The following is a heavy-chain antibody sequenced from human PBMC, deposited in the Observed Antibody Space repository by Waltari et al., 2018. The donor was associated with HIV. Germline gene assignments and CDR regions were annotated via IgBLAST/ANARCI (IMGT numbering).Heavy chain of an antibody. CDR2: IYTSGST. V-gene: IGHV4-61*02. D-gene: IGHD6-19*01. CDR3: ARDTYSSGWPADYYYYGMDV. CDR1: GGSISSGSYY. J-gene: IGHJ6*02. Sequence: QVQLQESGPGLVKPSQTLSLTCTVSGGSISSGSYYWSWIRQPAGKGLEWIGRIYTSGSTNYNPALKSRVTISVDTSKNQFSLKLSSVTAADTAVYYCARDTYSSGWPADYYYYGMDVWGQGTTVTVSS.